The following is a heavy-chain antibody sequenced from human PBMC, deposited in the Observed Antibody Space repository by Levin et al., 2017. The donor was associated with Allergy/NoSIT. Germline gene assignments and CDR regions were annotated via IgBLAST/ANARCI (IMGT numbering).Heavy chain of an antibody. CDR2: ISYDGSNK. CDR3: AREECSSTSCYTGYYYYYGMDV. J-gene: IGHJ6*02. V-gene: IGHV3-30-3*01. CDR1: GFSFSSYA. Sequence: GESLKISCAASGFSFSSYAMHRVRQAPGKGLEWVAVISYDGSNKYYADSVKGRFTISRDNSKNTLYLQMNSLRAEDTAVYYCAREECSSTSCYTGYYYYYGMDVWRQGTTVTVSS. D-gene: IGHD2-2*02.